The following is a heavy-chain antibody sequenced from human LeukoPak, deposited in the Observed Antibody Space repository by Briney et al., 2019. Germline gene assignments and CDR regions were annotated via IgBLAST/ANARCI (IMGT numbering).Heavy chain of an antibody. D-gene: IGHD3-10*01. J-gene: IGHJ4*02. V-gene: IGHV3-30*04. CDR3: ARAGRGVTLYTDY. Sequence: GGSLRLSCAASGFTFSSYAMHWVRQAPGKGLEWVAVISYDGSNKYYADSVKGRFTISRDNSKNTLCLQMNSLRAEDTAVYYCARAGRGVTLYTDYWGRGTLVTVSS. CDR1: GFTFSSYA. CDR2: ISYDGSNK.